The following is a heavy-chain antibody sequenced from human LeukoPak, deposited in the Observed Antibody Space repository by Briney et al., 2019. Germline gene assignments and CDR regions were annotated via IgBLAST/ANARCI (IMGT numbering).Heavy chain of an antibody. V-gene: IGHV3-53*01. Sequence: PGGSLRLSCAASGFTVSNNYMTWVRQAPGKGLEWVSVIYSGGSTHYADSVKGRFTISRDNAKNSLYLQMNSLRGDDTAVYYCARDRYSSTWGQGTLVTVSS. CDR2: IYSGGST. J-gene: IGHJ5*02. CDR3: ARDRYSST. D-gene: IGHD6-13*01. CDR1: GFTVSNNY.